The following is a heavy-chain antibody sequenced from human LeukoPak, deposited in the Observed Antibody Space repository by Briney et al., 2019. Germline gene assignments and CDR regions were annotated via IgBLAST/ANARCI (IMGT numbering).Heavy chain of an antibody. Sequence: PGGSLRLSCAASGFTFSHHGMNWVRQAPGKGLEWIGSIYYSGSTYYNPSLKSRVTISVDTSKNQFSLKLSSVTAADTAVYYCARSHPVTTVYYYYYMDVWGKGTTVTVSS. V-gene: IGHV4-38-2*01. CDR2: IYYSGST. CDR3: ARSHPVTTVYYYYYMDV. CDR1: GFTFSHHGM. D-gene: IGHD4-11*01. J-gene: IGHJ6*03.